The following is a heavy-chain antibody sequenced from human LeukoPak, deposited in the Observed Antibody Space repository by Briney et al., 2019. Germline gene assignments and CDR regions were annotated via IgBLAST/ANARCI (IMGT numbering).Heavy chain of an antibody. V-gene: IGHV3-30*02. D-gene: IGHD5-18*01. CDR3: AKDQKRGYSYGYGFYHYYMDV. Sequence: GGSLRLSCAASGFTFSTYGMHWVRQAPGKGLEWVSVIRHDGSRKYYPASAKGRFTISRKNSMNTLDLQMNSLRAEDTAVYYCAKDQKRGYSYGYGFYHYYMDVWGKGTTVTVSS. CDR1: GFTFSTYG. CDR2: IRHDGSRK. J-gene: IGHJ6*03.